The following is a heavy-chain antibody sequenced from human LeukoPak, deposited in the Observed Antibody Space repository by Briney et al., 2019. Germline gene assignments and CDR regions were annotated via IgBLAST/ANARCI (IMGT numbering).Heavy chain of an antibody. V-gene: IGHV4-59*01. Sequence: SGTLSLTCTVSGGSISSYYWSWIRQPPGKGLEWIGYIYYSGSTNYNPSLKSRVTISVDTSKNQFSLKLSSVTAADTAVYYCARDSADFWSGYLIPPTNYGMDVWGQGTTVTVSS. CDR3: ARDSADFWSGYLIPPTNYGMDV. CDR2: IYYSGST. J-gene: IGHJ6*02. CDR1: GGSISSYY. D-gene: IGHD3-3*01.